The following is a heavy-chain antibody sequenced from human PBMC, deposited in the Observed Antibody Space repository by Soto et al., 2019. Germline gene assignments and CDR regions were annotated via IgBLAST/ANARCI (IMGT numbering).Heavy chain of an antibody. V-gene: IGHV5-10-1*01. CDR1: GYSFTNFW. D-gene: IGHD1-26*01. CDR2: IDPGDSYT. Sequence: PGESLKISCTGSGYSFTNFWINWLRQMPGKGLEWVGNIDPGDSYTTYSPSFQGHVTISVDRSINTAFLQWSSLKASDTAMYYCARSLYRTNSYYFNYWGQGTLVTVSS. CDR3: ARSLYRTNSYYFNY. J-gene: IGHJ4*02.